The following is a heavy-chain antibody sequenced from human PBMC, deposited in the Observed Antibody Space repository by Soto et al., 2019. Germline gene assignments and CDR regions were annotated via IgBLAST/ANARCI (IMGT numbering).Heavy chain of an antibody. CDR3: ARGAPGSGWYYFDY. CDR1: GGSISSSNW. J-gene: IGHJ4*02. D-gene: IGHD6-19*01. Sequence: QVQLQESGPGLVKPSGTLSLTCAVSGGSISSSNWWSWVRQPPGKGLEWIGEIYHSGSTNYNPSLKSRVAISEDKSKNQLPLKLSSVTAADTAVYYCARGAPGSGWYYFDYWGQGTLVTVSS. V-gene: IGHV4-4*02. CDR2: IYHSGST.